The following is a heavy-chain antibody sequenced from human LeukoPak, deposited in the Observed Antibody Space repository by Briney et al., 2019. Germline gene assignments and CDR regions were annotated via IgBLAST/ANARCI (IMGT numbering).Heavy chain of an antibody. D-gene: IGHD3-22*01. V-gene: IGHV3-7*01. Sequence: PGGSLRLSCAASGFTFSSYWMSWVRQAPGKGLEWVANIKQDGSEKYYVDSVKGRFTISRDNAKNSLYLQMNSLRAEDTAVYYCARVMGYYYDSSGYPGYWGQGTLVTVSS. J-gene: IGHJ4*02. CDR1: GFTFSSYW. CDR3: ARVMGYYYDSSGYPGY. CDR2: IKQDGSEK.